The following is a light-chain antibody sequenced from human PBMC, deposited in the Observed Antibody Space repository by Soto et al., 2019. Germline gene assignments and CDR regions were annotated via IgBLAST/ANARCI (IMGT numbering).Light chain of an antibody. V-gene: IGKV3-20*01. CDR2: GAS. J-gene: IGKJ1*01. CDR1: QSVSSNF. CDR3: QQYGSSPRT. Sequence: EIVLTQSPGTLSLSPGERATLPCRASQSVSSNFLAWYQQKPGQAPRLLIYGASSRATVIPDRFSGSGSGTDFTLTISRLEPEDFAVYYCQQYGSSPRTFGQGTKVEI.